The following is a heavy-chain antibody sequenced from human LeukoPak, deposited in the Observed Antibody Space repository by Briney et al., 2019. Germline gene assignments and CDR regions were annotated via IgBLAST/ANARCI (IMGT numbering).Heavy chain of an antibody. J-gene: IGHJ5*02. V-gene: IGHV4-59*01. CDR3: ARGPLAIAVAPGWFDP. D-gene: IGHD6-19*01. CDR2: IYYSGST. Sequence: SETLSLTCTVSGGSISSYYWTWIRQPPGKGLEWIGYIYYSGSTNYNPSLKSRVTISVDTSKNQFSLKLSSVTAADTAVYYCARGPLAIAVAPGWFDPWGQGTLVTVSS. CDR1: GGSISSYY.